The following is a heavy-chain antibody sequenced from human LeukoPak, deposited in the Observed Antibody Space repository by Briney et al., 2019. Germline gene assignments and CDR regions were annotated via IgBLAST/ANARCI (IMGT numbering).Heavy chain of an antibody. Sequence: GGSLRPSCAASGFTFSNYAMHWVRQAPGKELEWVALIRFDGTNKYYADSVRGRFTISRDNSKNTLSLQMSSLRAEDTAVYYCARSAYCSGGACYSKTFDYWGQGTLVTVSS. CDR3: ARSAYCSGGACYSKTFDY. CDR2: IRFDGTNK. J-gene: IGHJ4*02. D-gene: IGHD2-15*01. V-gene: IGHV3-30*02. CDR1: GFTFSNYA.